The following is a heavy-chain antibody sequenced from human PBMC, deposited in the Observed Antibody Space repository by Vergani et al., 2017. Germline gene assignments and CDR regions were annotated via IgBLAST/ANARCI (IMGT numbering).Heavy chain of an antibody. CDR3: ARGKGKRVDTDAFDI. V-gene: IGHV3-13*01. D-gene: IGHD5-18*01. Sequence: EVQLVESGGGLVQPGGPLRLSCAASGFTFSSYDMHWVRQATGKGLEWVSAIGTAGDTYYPGSVKGRFTISRENAKNSLYLQMNSLRAGDTAVYYCARGKGKRVDTDAFDIWGQGTMVTVSS. CDR2: IGTAGDT. CDR1: GFTFSSYD. J-gene: IGHJ3*02.